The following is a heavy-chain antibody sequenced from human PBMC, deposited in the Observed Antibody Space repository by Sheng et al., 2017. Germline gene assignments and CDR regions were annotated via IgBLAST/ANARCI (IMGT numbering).Heavy chain of an antibody. CDR1: GYSISSGYY. D-gene: IGHD3-10*01. V-gene: IGHV4-38-2*01. Sequence: QVQLQESGPGLVKPSETLSLTCAVSGYSISSGYYWGWIRQPPGKGLEWIGSIYHSGSTYYNPSLKSRVTISVDTSKNQFSLKLSSVTAADTAVYYCAREYYYGSGSYAYWGQGTLVTVSS. J-gene: IGHJ4*02. CDR3: AREYYYGSGSYAY. CDR2: IYHSGST.